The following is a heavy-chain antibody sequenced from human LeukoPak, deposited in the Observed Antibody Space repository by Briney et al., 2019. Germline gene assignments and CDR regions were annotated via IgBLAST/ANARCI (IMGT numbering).Heavy chain of an antibody. J-gene: IGHJ4*02. CDR1: GGSIRSHY. CDR2: IYYTGST. CDR3: ARERWEGGSFVMGFDY. D-gene: IGHD1-26*01. Sequence: SETLSLTCSVSGGSIRSHYWNWIRQPPGKGLEWLGHIYYTGSTYYNPSLKSRVTLSVDTSKNQFSLRLSSVTAAGTAVYYCARERWEGGSFVMGFDYWGQGALVTVSS. V-gene: IGHV4-59*11.